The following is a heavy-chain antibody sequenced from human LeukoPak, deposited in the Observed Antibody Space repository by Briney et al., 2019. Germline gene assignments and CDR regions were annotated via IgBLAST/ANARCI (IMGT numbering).Heavy chain of an antibody. CDR1: GFIFSSYG. Sequence: GRSLRLSCAASGFIFSSYGMHWVRQAPGKGLEWVAVIWYDGSNKYYADSVKGRFTISRDNSKNTLYLQMDSLRAEDTAVYYCARDGVGAIYYYYYYYMDVWGKGTTVTVSS. J-gene: IGHJ6*03. CDR3: ARDGVGAIYYYYYYYMDV. V-gene: IGHV3-33*01. D-gene: IGHD1-26*01. CDR2: IWYDGSNK.